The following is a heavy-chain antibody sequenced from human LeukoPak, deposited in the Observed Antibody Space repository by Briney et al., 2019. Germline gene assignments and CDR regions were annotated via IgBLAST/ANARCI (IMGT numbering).Heavy chain of an antibody. CDR2: ISSSGSTI. CDR3: AELGITMIGGV. Sequence: GGSLRLSCAASGFQFSNYWMTWVRQAPGRGLEWVSYISSSGSTIYYADSVKGRFTISRDNAKNSLYLQMNSLRAEDTAVYYCAELGITMIGGVWGKGTTVTISS. J-gene: IGHJ6*04. CDR1: GFQFSNYW. D-gene: IGHD3-10*02. V-gene: IGHV3-48*04.